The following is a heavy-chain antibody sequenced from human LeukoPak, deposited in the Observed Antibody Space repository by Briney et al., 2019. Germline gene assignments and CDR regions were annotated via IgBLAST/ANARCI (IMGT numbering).Heavy chain of an antibody. V-gene: IGHV3-7*03. D-gene: IGHD1-26*01. CDR1: GFTFSSYW. CDR2: IKQDGSEK. Sequence: PGGSLRLSCAASGFTFSSYWMSWVRQAPGKGLEWVANIKQDGSEKYYVDSVKGRFTISRDNAKNSLYLQMNSLRAEDTAVYYCARDPYSGSYSYYYYGMDVWGQGTTVTVSS. CDR3: ARDPYSGSYSYYYYGMDV. J-gene: IGHJ6*02.